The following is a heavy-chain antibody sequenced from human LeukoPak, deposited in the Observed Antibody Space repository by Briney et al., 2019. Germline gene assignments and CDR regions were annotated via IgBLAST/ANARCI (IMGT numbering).Heavy chain of an antibody. CDR1: GFTFSNYD. V-gene: IGHV3-33*01. D-gene: IGHD6-19*01. CDR2: IFYDGSNK. CDR3: ARVGSAWSYFDY. Sequence: GGSLRLSCAASGFTFSNYDMHWVRQAPGKGLEWVAVIFYDGSNKYSADSVKGRFTISRDNSENTLFLQMNSLRTEDTAVYYCARVGSAWSYFDYWGQGTLVTVSS. J-gene: IGHJ4*02.